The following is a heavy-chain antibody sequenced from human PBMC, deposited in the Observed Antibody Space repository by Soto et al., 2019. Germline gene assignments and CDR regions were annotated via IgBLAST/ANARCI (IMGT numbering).Heavy chain of an antibody. D-gene: IGHD2-2*01. CDR2: IYHSGST. Sequence: PSETLSLTCAVSGGSISSSNWWSWVRQPPGKGLEWIGEIYHSGSTNYNPSLKSRVTISVDKSKSQFSLKLSSVTAADTAVYYCAAGPDIVVVPAAPSYYYYGMDVWGQGTTVTVSS. CDR3: AAGPDIVVVPAAPSYYYYGMDV. J-gene: IGHJ6*02. V-gene: IGHV4-4*02. CDR1: GGSISSSNW.